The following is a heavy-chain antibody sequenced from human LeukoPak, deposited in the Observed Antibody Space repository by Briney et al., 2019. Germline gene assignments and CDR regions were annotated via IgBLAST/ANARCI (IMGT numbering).Heavy chain of an antibody. V-gene: IGHV3-11*01. CDR1: GFTFSDYY. J-gene: IGHJ4*02. CDR3: ARTGAAPGHRPNDY. Sequence: GGSLRLSCAASGFTFSDYYKSCIREAPGKGRESVSYISSSGSTIYYDDSVKGGFTISRDNAKNSLYLQMNSLRAEDTAVYYCARTGAAPGHRPNDYWGQGTLVTVSS. CDR2: ISSSGSTI. D-gene: IGHD6-6*01.